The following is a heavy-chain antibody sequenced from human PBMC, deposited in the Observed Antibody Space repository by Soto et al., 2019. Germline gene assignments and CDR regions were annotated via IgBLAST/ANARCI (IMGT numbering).Heavy chain of an antibody. CDR3: AKDGLVTGESAFDI. D-gene: IGHD7-27*01. J-gene: IGHJ3*02. CDR1: GFTFSSYG. V-gene: IGHV3-30*18. CDR2: ISYDGSNK. Sequence: QVQLVESGGGVVQPGRSLRLSCAASGFTFSSYGMHWVRQAPGKGLEWVAVISYDGSNKYYADSVKGRFTISRDNSKNTLYLQMNSLRAEDTAVYYCAKDGLVTGESAFDIWGQGTMVTVSS.